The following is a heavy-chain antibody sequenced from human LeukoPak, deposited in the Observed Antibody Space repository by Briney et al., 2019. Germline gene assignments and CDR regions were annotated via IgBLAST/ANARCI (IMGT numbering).Heavy chain of an antibody. D-gene: IGHD2-15*01. Sequence: SETLSLTCTVSGGSISSGSYYWSWIGQPAGKGLEWIGRIYTSGSTNHNPSLKSRVTISVDTSKNQFSLKLSSVTAADTAVYYCARERELGYCSGGSCYPFDYWGQGTLVTVSS. CDR3: ARERELGYCSGGSCYPFDY. V-gene: IGHV4-61*02. CDR1: GGSISSGSYY. J-gene: IGHJ4*02. CDR2: IYTSGST.